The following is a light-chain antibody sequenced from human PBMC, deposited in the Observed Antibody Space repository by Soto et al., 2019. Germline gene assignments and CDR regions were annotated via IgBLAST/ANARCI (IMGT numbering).Light chain of an antibody. CDR2: GGS. V-gene: IGKV1-5*01. CDR3: LHYNSYSNT. Sequence: DIQMTQSPSTLSASVGDRVAITYRASQSINNLLAWYQHKPGRAPKLLIYGGSRLESGVPSRFSGSASGTELTLTISSLQPDDFATYYRLHYNSYSNTFGQGTKLEIK. CDR1: QSINNL. J-gene: IGKJ2*01.